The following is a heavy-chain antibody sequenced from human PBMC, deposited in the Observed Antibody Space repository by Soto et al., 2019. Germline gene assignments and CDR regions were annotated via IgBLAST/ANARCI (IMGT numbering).Heavy chain of an antibody. V-gene: IGHV3-7*01. CDR2: IKQDGSEK. J-gene: IGHJ1*01. D-gene: IGHD3-22*01. CDR3: ARDGDYGITMTIYCQH. CDR1: GFTFSSYW. Sequence: EVQLVESGGGLVQPGGSLRLSCAASGFTFSSYWMSWVRQAPGKGLEWVANIKQDGSEKYYVDSVKGRFTISRDNAKNSLYLEMNSLRAEDTAVYYCARDGDYGITMTIYCQHWGQGTLVTVSS.